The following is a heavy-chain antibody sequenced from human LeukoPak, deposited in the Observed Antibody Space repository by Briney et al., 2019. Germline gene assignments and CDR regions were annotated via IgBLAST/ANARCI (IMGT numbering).Heavy chain of an antibody. V-gene: IGHV3-7*01. Sequence: PGGSLRLSCAASGFSFKSYFIAGVRRAPGKELEWVADTSPDGSVVSYVDSVKGRFTISRDNARNSLFLHMNSLGVDDTAIYYCARDPLFGALDIWGQGTMVTVSS. CDR3: ARDPLFGALDI. J-gene: IGHJ3*02. D-gene: IGHD3-10*02. CDR2: TSPDGSVV. CDR1: GFSFKSYF.